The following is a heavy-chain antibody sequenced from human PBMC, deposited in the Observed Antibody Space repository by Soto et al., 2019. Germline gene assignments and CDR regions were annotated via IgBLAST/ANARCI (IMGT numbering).Heavy chain of an antibody. Sequence: EVQLVESGGGLVQPGGSLRLSCAVSGFTFSSSSMYWVRQAPGKGLEWVSYISSSSGTMYADSVKGRFTISRDNAENSLYLQMSSLGAEDTAVYYCARGKYFDLWGRGTLVTVSS. J-gene: IGHJ2*01. CDR3: ARGKYFDL. CDR1: GFTFSSSS. CDR2: ISSSSGTM. V-gene: IGHV3-48*01. D-gene: IGHD3-10*01.